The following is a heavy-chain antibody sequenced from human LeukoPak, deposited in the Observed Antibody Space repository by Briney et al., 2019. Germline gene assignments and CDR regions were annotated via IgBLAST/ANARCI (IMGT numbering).Heavy chain of an antibody. CDR2: IYYSGST. Sequence: SETLSLTCTVSGGSISSSSYYWGWIRQPPGKGLEWIGSIYYSGSTCYNPSLKSRVTISVDTSKNQYSLKLSSVTAADTAVYYCARDPYDSSGYYWFDPWGQGTLVTVSS. CDR3: ARDPYDSSGYYWFDP. V-gene: IGHV4-39*07. J-gene: IGHJ5*02. D-gene: IGHD3-22*01. CDR1: GGSISSSSYY.